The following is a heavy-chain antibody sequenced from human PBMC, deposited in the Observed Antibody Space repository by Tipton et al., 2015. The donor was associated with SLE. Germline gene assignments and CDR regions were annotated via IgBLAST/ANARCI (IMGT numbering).Heavy chain of an antibody. Sequence: SLRLSCAASGFTFSDFYMSWIRQAPGKGLEWVSYISSSGSTIYYADSVKGRFTISRDNTKNSLYLQMNSLRAEDTAVYYCARPPHYYYGSGIDYWGQGTLVTVSS. CDR2: ISSSGSTI. CDR1: GFTFSDFY. J-gene: IGHJ4*02. V-gene: IGHV3-11*04. CDR3: ARPPHYYYGSGIDY. D-gene: IGHD3-10*01.